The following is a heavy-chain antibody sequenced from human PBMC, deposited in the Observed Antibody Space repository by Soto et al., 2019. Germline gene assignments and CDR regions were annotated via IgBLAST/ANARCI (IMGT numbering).Heavy chain of an antibody. J-gene: IGHJ4*02. V-gene: IGHV3-9*01. CDR1: GFTFDDYA. CDR3: AKDNQVTLVRDATFEH. Sequence: EVQLVESGGGLVQPGRSLRLSCAASGFTFDDYAMHWVRQAPGKGLEWVSGISWNSGRIGYADSVKGRFTISRDNAKNSLYLQMNSLRREDTALYYCAKDNQVTLVRDATFEHWGKGTLVTVSS. D-gene: IGHD3-10*01. CDR2: ISWNSGRI.